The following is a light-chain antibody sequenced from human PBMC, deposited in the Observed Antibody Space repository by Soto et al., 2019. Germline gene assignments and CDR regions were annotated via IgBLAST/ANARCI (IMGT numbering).Light chain of an antibody. Sequence: EIVMPQYPATLSVSPGQRATLSSRARQSVGSNLAWYQQKPGQAPMLHIYGASPRATGIPARFSGSGSWTVFTLTISSLQSDDFAIYCCQQYNNWPPDRTCGQGTKVEIK. CDR3: QQYNNWPPDRT. CDR1: QSVGSN. CDR2: GAS. J-gene: IGKJ1*01. V-gene: IGKV3-15*01.